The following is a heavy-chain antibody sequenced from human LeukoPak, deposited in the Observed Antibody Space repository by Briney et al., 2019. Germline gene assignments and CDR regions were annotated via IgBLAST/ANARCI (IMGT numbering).Heavy chain of an antibody. V-gene: IGHV1-2*02. CDR2: INPNSGGT. J-gene: IGHJ5*02. Sequence: ASVKVSCKASGYTFTGYYMHWVRQAPGQGLEWMGWINPNSGGTNYAQKFQGRVTMTRDTSIRPAYMELSRLRSDDTAVYYCAREYYYDNSGYGPWGQGPLVTVFS. CDR1: GYTFTGYY. D-gene: IGHD3-22*01. CDR3: AREYYYDNSGYGP.